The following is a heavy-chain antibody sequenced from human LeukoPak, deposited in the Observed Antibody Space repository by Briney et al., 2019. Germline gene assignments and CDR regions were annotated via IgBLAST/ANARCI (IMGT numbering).Heavy chain of an antibody. V-gene: IGHV1-18*04. J-gene: IGHJ6*03. CDR2: ISAYNGNT. Sequence: ASVKVSCKASGYTFTGYYMHWVRQAPGQGLEWMGWISAYNGNTNYAQKLQGRVTMTTDTSTSTAYMELRSLRSDDTAVYYCARDERVQLWTLYYYYYMDVWGKGTTVTVSS. CDR1: GYTFTGYY. D-gene: IGHD5-18*01. CDR3: ARDERVQLWTLYYYYYMDV.